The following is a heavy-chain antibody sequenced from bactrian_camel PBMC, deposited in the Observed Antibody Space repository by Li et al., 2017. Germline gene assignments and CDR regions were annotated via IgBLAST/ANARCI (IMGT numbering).Heavy chain of an antibody. Sequence: VQLVESGGGLVQPGGSLRLSCAASGFTFSNYAMSWVRQAPGKGLEWVSGVYNNGLIGYADSVKGRFTSSRDNAKNTLYLQLNSLKTEDTAMYYCLTGRAEWGQGTQVTVS. CDR3: LTGRAE. V-gene: IGHV3S10*01. CDR2: VYNNGLI. CDR1: GFTFSNYA. D-gene: IGHD8*01. J-gene: IGHJ4*01.